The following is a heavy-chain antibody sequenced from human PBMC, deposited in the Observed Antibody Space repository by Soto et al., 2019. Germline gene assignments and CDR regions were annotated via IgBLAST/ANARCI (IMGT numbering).Heavy chain of an antibody. CDR3: ARVIVPLEHYYYMDV. Sequence: ASVKVSCKASGYTSTSYDINWVRQATGQGLEWMGWMNPNSGNTGYAQKFQGRVTMTRNTSISTAYMELSSLRSEDTAVYYCARVIVPLEHYYYMDVWGKGTTVTVSS. CDR2: MNPNSGNT. D-gene: IGHD2-8*01. CDR1: GYTSTSYD. V-gene: IGHV1-8*01. J-gene: IGHJ6*03.